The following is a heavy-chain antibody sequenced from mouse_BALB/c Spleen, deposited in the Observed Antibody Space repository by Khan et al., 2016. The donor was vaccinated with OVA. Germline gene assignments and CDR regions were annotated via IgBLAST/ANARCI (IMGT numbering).Heavy chain of an antibody. J-gene: IGHJ4*01. CDR3: ARKREEGDGVDY. CDR2: ISYNGST. CDR1: GYTITANYT. Sequence: EVKLLESGPDLVKPSLSLSLSCTVTGYTITANYTCDWNRQLPGNQLEWMGFISYNGSTTHNPSLKSRTSMTRDTSKNQFFLQLNSVTTEDTATYYCARKREEGDGVDYWGQGTSVTVSS. D-gene: IGHD1-1*02. V-gene: IGHV3-2*02.